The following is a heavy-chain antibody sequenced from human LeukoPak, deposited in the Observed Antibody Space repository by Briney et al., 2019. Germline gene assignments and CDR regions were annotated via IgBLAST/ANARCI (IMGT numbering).Heavy chain of an antibody. V-gene: IGHV3-30*18. J-gene: IGHJ4*02. CDR1: GFTFSDYG. CDR2: ISYDGTRK. CDR3: TKGPDPGGFGY. Sequence: GGSLRLSCAASGFTFSDYGIHWVRQAPGKGLEWVAVISYDGTRKYYADSVKGRLTTSRDNSNNTLYLQINSLKAEDTALYYCTKGPDPGGFGYWGQGTLVTVSS. D-gene: IGHD3-10*01.